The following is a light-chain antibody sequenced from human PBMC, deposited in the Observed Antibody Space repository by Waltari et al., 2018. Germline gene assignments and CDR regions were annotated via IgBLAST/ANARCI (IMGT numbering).Light chain of an antibody. Sequence: QSALTQPRSVSGSPGQSVTISCTGTSGNVGGYEYVSWFQQHPGKAPTLLIYDVTKRPPGVPDRLAGSKSGNTAFLTISGLQAEDEADYHCYSYAGGYTFVFGPGTKLAVL. CDR2: DVT. CDR1: SGNVGGYEY. J-gene: IGLJ2*01. V-gene: IGLV2-11*01. CDR3: YSYAGGYTFV.